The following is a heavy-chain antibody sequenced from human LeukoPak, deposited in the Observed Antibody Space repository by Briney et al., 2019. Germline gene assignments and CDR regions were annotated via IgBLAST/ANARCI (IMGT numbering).Heavy chain of an antibody. CDR1: GYTFTSYY. V-gene: IGHV1-46*01. CDR3: ARDHFGNWNQAYNCFDP. Sequence: GASVKVSCKASGYTFTSYYIHWVRQAPGQGLEWMGIINPDGGGTSYAQKFQGRVTMTRDMSTSTVYMELSSLRSDDTAVYYCARDHFGNWNQAYNCFDPWGQGTLVTVSS. CDR2: INPDGGGT. J-gene: IGHJ5*02. D-gene: IGHD1-20*01.